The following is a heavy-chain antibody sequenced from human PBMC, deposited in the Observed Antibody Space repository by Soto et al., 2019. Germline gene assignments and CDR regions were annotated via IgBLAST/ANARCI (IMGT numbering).Heavy chain of an antibody. CDR1: GGSISSSSYY. J-gene: IGHJ4*02. D-gene: IGHD1-20*01. CDR2: IYYSGST. CDR3: ARSTGITGIFDY. V-gene: IGHV4-39*01. Sequence: SETLSLTCTVSGGSISSSSYYWGWIRQPPGKGLEWIASIYYSGSTYYNPSLKSRVTISVDTSKNQFSLKLSSVTAAGTAVYYCARSTGITGIFDYWGQGTLVTVSS.